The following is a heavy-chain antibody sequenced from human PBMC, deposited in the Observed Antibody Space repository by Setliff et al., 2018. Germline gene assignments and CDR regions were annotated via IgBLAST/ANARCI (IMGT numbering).Heavy chain of an antibody. CDR1: NGSLTNFY. V-gene: IGHV4-59*01. CDR3: ARAVDSTGYFPFWYFDL. J-gene: IGHJ2*01. D-gene: IGHD3-22*01. CDR2: IYYRGNT. Sequence: SETLSLTCSPSNGSLTNFYWAWIRQTPGKGLEWIGYIYYRGNTNYNPSLRGRVTISVDTSTNQFSLRLNSVTPADTAVYFCARAVDSTGYFPFWYFDLWGRGTLVTVSS.